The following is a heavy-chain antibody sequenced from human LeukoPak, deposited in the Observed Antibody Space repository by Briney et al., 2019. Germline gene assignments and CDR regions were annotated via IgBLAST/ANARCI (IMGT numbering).Heavy chain of an antibody. Sequence: GGSLRLSCAASGFTFSDYYMSWIRQAPGKGREWVSYISSSGSTIYYADSVKGRFTISRDNAKNSLYLQMNSLRAEDTAVYYCARDWGRYYYDSSGYYFDYWGQGTLVTVSS. CDR3: ARDWGRYYYDSSGYYFDY. D-gene: IGHD3-22*01. CDR2: ISSSGSTI. V-gene: IGHV3-11*01. J-gene: IGHJ4*02. CDR1: GFTFSDYY.